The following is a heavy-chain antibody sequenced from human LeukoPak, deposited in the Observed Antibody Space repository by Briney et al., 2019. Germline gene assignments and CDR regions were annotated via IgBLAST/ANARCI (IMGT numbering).Heavy chain of an antibody. D-gene: IGHD2-15*01. CDR1: GFTFNNYT. V-gene: IGHV3-21*01. J-gene: IGHJ5*02. CDR2: ISRNGIYI. CDR3: ARDGLPATVANWFDP. Sequence: PGGSLRLSCAASGFTFNNYTMNWVRQAPGKGLEWVSSISRNGIYIKYVDSVKGRFTVSRDNAKNSLYLQMNSLRAEDTVVYYCARDGLPATVANWFDPWGQGTLVTVSS.